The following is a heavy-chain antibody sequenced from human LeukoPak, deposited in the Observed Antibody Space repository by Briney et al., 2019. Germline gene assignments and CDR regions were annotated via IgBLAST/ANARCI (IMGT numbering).Heavy chain of an antibody. D-gene: IGHD3-10*01. Sequence: PSETLSLTCTVSGGSISTGSYLWGWIRQPPGKGLEWIGSMYHGGNTYYNPSLKSRVTISADTSKNQISLKLTSVNAADKAVYYCARDTGTYYYNSGTHDAFALWGQGTIVTVPS. CDR3: ARDTGTYYYNSGTHDAFAL. CDR1: GGSISTGSYL. CDR2: MYHGGNT. J-gene: IGHJ3*01. V-gene: IGHV4-39*01.